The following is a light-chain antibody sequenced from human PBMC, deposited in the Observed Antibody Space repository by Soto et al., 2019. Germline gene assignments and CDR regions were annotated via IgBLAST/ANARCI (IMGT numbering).Light chain of an antibody. CDR3: CSYVSSKTYV. J-gene: IGLJ1*01. CDR2: GVS. V-gene: IGLV2-14*01. CDR1: RTDVGGYNF. Sequence: QSVLTQPASVSGSPGQSITISCTGTRTDVGGYNFVSWYQQHPGKALKLIIYGVSNRPSGVSNRFSGSKSDNTASLTISGLQAEDEADYYCCSYVSSKTYVFGTGTKVTVL.